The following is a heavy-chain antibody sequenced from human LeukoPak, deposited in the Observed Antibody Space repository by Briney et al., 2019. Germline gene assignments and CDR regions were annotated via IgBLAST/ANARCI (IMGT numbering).Heavy chain of an antibody. D-gene: IGHD2-21*02. CDR3: ARSVTAVEYYFDY. CDR1: GFTFSSYA. CDR2: ITYDGSNK. J-gene: IGHJ4*02. Sequence: GGSLRLSCAASGFTFSSYAMHWVRQAPGKGLEWVAVITYDGSNKYYADSVKGRFTISRDNSKNTLYLQMNSLRAEDTAVYYCARSVTAVEYYFDYWGQGTLVTVSS. V-gene: IGHV3-30*04.